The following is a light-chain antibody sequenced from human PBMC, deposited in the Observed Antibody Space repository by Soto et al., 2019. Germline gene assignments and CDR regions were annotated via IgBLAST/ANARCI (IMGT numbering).Light chain of an antibody. CDR1: ISNIVGNS. J-gene: IGLJ1*01. CDR3: GSWASSLGAYV. V-gene: IGLV1-51*01. Sequence: QSVMTQPPSVSAAPGQKVTISCSGSISNIVGNSVSWYQQLPGTAPKLLIYDDNKRPSGIPDRFSGSKSGTSATLGITGFQTGDEADYYCGSWASSLGAYVFGTGTKLTVL. CDR2: DDN.